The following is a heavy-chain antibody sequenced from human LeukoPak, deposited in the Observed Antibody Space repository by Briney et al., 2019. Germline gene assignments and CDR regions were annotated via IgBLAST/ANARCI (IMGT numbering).Heavy chain of an antibody. CDR2: VYYSGNT. CDR3: ARVGYSFGLDC. CDR1: GGSISTYY. D-gene: IGHD5-18*01. J-gene: IGHJ4*02. Sequence: PSETLSLTCTVSGGSISTYYWSWIRQTPGKGLEWIGYVYYSGNTNYNPSLKSRVTISIDTSKNQFSLNLYSVTAVHTAVYYCARVGYSFGLDCWGQGTLVTVSS. V-gene: IGHV4-59*01.